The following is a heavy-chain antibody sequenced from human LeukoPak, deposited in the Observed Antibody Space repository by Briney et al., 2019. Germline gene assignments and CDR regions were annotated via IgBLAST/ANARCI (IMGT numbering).Heavy chain of an antibody. J-gene: IGHJ4*02. D-gene: IGHD3-22*01. V-gene: IGHV4-34*01. Sequence: PSETLSLTCAVYGGSFSGYYWSWIRQPPGKGLEWIGEINHSGSTNYNPSLKSRVTISVDTSKNQFSLKPSSVTAADTAVYYCARDPYYYDSSGYYYDYWGQGTLVTVSS. CDR2: INHSGST. CDR3: ARDPYYYDSSGYYYDY. CDR1: GGSFSGYY.